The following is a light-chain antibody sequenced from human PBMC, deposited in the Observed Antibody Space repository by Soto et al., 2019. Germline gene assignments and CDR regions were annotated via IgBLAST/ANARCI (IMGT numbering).Light chain of an antibody. CDR1: SSNVGTNS. CDR3: ATWDDSLGGPV. J-gene: IGLJ2*01. CDR2: RNN. V-gene: IGLV1-47*01. Sequence: QSVLTQPPTASGTPGQRVTISCSGGSSNVGTNSVYWYRHLPGTAPNLLMYRNNRRPSGVPDRFSGSKSGTSASLAISGLRSEDDAIDYCATWDDSLGGPVLGGGTKVTVL.